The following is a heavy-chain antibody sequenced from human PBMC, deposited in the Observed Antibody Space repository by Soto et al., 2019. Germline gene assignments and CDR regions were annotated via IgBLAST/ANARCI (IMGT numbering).Heavy chain of an antibody. CDR3: ARGGQIKRKRYDFWSGYRRYYGMDV. D-gene: IGHD3-3*01. V-gene: IGHV4-34*01. CDR1: GGSFSGYY. Sequence: SETLSLTCAVYGGSFSGYYWSWIRQPPGKGLEWIGEINHSGSTNYNPSLKSRVTISVDTSKNQFSLKLSSVTAADTAVYYCARGGQIKRKRYDFWSGYRRYYGMDVWGQGTTVT. CDR2: INHSGST. J-gene: IGHJ6*02.